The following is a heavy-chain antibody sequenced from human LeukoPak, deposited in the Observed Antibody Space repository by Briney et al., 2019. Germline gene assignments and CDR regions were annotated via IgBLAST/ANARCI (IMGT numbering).Heavy chain of an antibody. J-gene: IGHJ4*02. CDR2: INSDGRST. CDR3: AKDSANYYDSSADYDY. D-gene: IGHD3-22*01. V-gene: IGHV3-74*01. CDR1: GFTFSNYW. Sequence: GGSLRLSCATSGFTFSNYWMHWVRQAPGKGLVWVSRINSDGRSTNYADSVKGRFTISRDNAKNTLYLQMNSLRAEDTAVYYCAKDSANYYDSSADYDYWGQGTLVTVSS.